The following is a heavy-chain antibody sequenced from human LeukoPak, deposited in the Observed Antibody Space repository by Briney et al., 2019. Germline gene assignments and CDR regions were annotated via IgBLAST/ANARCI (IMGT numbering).Heavy chain of an antibody. CDR3: ARDGRMRGMKQERRWSNFDY. CDR1: GFTFSSYN. CDR2: ITSSSSYV. J-gene: IGHJ4*02. D-gene: IGHD5-24*01. V-gene: IGHV3-21*01. Sequence: GGSLRLSCEASGFTFSSYNMNRVRQAPGKRLEWVSSITSSSSYVFYADSVKGRFTISRDNAKNSLYLQMNSLRAEDTAVYYCARDGRMRGMKQERRWSNFDYWGQGTLVTVSS.